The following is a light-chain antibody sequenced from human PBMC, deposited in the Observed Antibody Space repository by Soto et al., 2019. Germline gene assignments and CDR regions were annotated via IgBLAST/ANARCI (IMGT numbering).Light chain of an antibody. V-gene: IGKV3-20*01. Sequence: EIVLTQSPATLSLSPGERATLSCRASQSVSSSYLAWYQQKPGQAPRLLIYSASNRAAGVPDRFSGSGSGADFSLTISRLEPEDFAVYYCQQFGRSPWTFGQGTKVDIK. CDR3: QQFGRSPWT. CDR2: SAS. J-gene: IGKJ1*01. CDR1: QSVSSSY.